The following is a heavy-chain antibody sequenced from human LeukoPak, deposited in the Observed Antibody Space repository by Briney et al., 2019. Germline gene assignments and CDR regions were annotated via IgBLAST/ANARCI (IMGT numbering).Heavy chain of an antibody. V-gene: IGHV1-2*02. D-gene: IGHD6-19*01. CDR1: DYTFTAYY. CDR2: INPNSGGT. J-gene: IGHJ4*02. CDR3: ARVRIAVSGTLGY. Sequence: GASVKVSCKTSDYTFTAYYIHWVRQAPGQGLEWMGWINPNSGGTNYAQKFQGRVAMTRDTSISTAYMELNSLRSDDTAVYYCARVRIAVSGTLGYWGQGTLVTVSS.